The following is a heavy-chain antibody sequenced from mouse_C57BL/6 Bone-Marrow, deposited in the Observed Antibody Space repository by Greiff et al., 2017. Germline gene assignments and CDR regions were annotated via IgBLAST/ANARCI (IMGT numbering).Heavy chain of an antibody. D-gene: IGHD2-5*01. Sequence: QVQLQQPGAELVKPGASVKLSCKASGYTFTSYWMHWVKQRPGQGLEWIGMIHPNSGSTNYNEKFKSKATLTVDKSSSTAYMQLSSLTSEDSAVYYCARSGAYYSNPEGFAYWGQGTLVTVSA. CDR2: IHPNSGST. J-gene: IGHJ3*01. CDR3: ARSGAYYSNPEGFAY. CDR1: GYTFTSYW. V-gene: IGHV1-64*01.